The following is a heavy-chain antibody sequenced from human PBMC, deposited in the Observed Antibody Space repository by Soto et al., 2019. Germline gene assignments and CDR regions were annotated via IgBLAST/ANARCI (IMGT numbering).Heavy chain of an antibody. J-gene: IGHJ3*01. Sequence: ASVKVSCKASGYTFTSYAMHWVRQAPGQRLEWMGWMNANNGNTGYTQKFQGRVTFTRDTSISTAYMELSSLRSDDTAVYYCARYFPSRDTRAFDLWGQGTEVTVSS. CDR2: MNANNGNT. CDR3: ARYFPSRDTRAFDL. V-gene: IGHV1-8*02. CDR1: GYTFTSYA. D-gene: IGHD2-21*02.